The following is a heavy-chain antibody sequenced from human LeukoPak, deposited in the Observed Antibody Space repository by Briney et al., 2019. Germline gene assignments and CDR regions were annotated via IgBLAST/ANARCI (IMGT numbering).Heavy chain of an antibody. CDR3: ARAKRNGFDI. V-gene: IGHV3-48*01. Sequence: GGSLRLSCTASGLSLTNAWMNWVRQAPGKGLEWVSYIRSSSTTIYYADSVKGRFTISRDNAKNSLYLQMNSLRAEDTAVYYCARAKRNGFDIWGQGTMVTVSS. CDR2: IRSSSTTI. J-gene: IGHJ3*02. CDR1: GLSLTNAW.